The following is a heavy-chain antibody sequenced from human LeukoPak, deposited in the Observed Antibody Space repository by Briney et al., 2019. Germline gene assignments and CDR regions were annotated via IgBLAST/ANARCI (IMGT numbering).Heavy chain of an antibody. CDR3: ASGGTRDDSSDYRDY. V-gene: IGHV1-46*01. J-gene: IGHJ4*02. CDR2: INPSGGST. Sequence: ASVKVSCKASGYTFTSYYMHWVRQAPGQGLEWMGIINPSGGSTSYAQKFQGRVTMTRDTSTSTVYMELSSLRSEDTAVYYCASGGTRDDSSDYRDYWGQGTLVTVSS. CDR1: GYTFTSYY. D-gene: IGHD3-22*01.